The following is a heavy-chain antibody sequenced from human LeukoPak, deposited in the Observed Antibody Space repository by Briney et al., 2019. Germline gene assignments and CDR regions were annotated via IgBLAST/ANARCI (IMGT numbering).Heavy chain of an antibody. CDR3: ARDGYSGNAFDI. CDR2: MHPTGVT. Sequence: SESLCLTCAVSGYTINTYFHWGCIRPSPVKVLECLVTMHPTGVTYYHPSFQGRVTISLDTSKNQFSLKLSSVTAADTAVYYCARDGYSGNAFDIWGQGTMVTVSS. D-gene: IGHD5-12*01. J-gene: IGHJ3*02. V-gene: IGHV4-38-2*02. CDR1: GYTINTYFH.